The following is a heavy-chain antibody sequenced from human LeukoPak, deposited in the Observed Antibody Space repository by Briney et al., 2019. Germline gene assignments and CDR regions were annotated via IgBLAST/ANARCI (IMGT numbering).Heavy chain of an antibody. V-gene: IGHV4-61*01. D-gene: IGHD4-17*01. CDR3: ARDRLGDYGDSIDYYYYYMDV. CDR1: GDSITSGRYY. Sequence: SQTLSLTCTVSGDSITSGRYYWSWIRQPPGKGLEWIGYIYYSGSTNYNPSLKSRVTISVDTSKNQFSLKLSSVTAADTAVYYCARDRLGDYGDSIDYYYYYMDVWGKGTTVTVSS. CDR2: IYYSGST. J-gene: IGHJ6*03.